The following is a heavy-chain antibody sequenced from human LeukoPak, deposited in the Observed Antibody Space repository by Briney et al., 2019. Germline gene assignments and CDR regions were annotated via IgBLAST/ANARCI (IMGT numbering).Heavy chain of an antibody. CDR1: GFTFNSYA. D-gene: IGHD6-13*01. V-gene: IGHV3-23*01. CDR2: ISGSGGST. Sequence: HSGGSLRLSCAASGFTFNSYAMSWVRQAPGKGLEWVSAISGSGGSTYYADSVKGRFTISRDTSKNTLYLQMYSLRAEDTAVYYCAKAASSSWYIFDYWGQGTLVTVSS. CDR3: AKAASSSWYIFDY. J-gene: IGHJ4*02.